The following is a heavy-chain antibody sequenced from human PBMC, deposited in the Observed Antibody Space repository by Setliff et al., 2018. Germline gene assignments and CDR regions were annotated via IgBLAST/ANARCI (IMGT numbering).Heavy chain of an antibody. CDR3: ASAPLLYSDSSGLSGTFDI. J-gene: IGHJ3*02. V-gene: IGHV4-39*07. CDR1: GGSISTTDYY. Sequence: SSETLSLTCTVSGGSISTTDYYWGWIRQPPGKGLEWIGCVYYSGNTYYSPSLKSRVTMFVDTSKNQFSLMLYSVTAADTAIYYCASAPLLYSDSSGLSGTFDIWGQGTMVTVSS. CDR2: VYYSGNT. D-gene: IGHD3-22*01.